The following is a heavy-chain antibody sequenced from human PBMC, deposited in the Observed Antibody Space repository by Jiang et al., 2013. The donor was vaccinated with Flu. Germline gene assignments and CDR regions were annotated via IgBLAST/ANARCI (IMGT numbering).Heavy chain of an antibody. D-gene: IGHD5/OR15-5a*01. Sequence: VESGAEVKKPGASVKVSCKASGYTFSSHGIHWVRQAPGQRLEWMGWIHAGNGDTKYSQKFQGRVTISWDTSASTAYMELSSLRSEDTAVYYCARSHVSTSYFDYWGQGTLVTV. J-gene: IGHJ4*02. CDR1: GYTFSSHG. V-gene: IGHV1-3*01. CDR2: IHAGNGDT. CDR3: ARSHVSTSYFDY.